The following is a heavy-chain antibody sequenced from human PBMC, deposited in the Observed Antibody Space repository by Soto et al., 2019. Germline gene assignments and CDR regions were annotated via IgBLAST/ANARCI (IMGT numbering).Heavy chain of an antibody. CDR3: AREITLGAFDI. J-gene: IGHJ3*02. D-gene: IGHD3-16*01. Sequence: QVQLVESGGGVVQPRRSLRLSCAASGFTFSSYAMHWVRQAPGKGLEWVAVISYDGSNKYYADSVKGRFTISRDNSKNTLYLQMNSLRAEDTAVYYCAREITLGAFDIWGQGTMVTVSS. CDR1: GFTFSSYA. V-gene: IGHV3-30-3*01. CDR2: ISYDGSNK.